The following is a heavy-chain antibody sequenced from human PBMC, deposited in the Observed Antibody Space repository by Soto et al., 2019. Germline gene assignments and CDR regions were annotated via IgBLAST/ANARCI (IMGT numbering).Heavy chain of an antibody. D-gene: IGHD2-8*02. Sequence: QVQLQQWGAGLLKPSETLSLTCAVYGGSFSGYSWTWIRQPPGTGLEWIGEINHSGSTSYNPSLKIRVTISVDTSKNQFSLKLTSVTGADTAVYYCARDKITGLFDYWGQGTLVTVSS. CDR2: INHSGST. CDR3: ARDKITGLFDY. J-gene: IGHJ4*02. CDR1: GGSFSGYS. V-gene: IGHV4-34*01.